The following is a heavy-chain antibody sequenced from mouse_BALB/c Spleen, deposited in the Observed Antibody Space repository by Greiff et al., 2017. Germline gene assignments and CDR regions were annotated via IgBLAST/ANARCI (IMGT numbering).Heavy chain of an antibody. D-gene: IGHD2-2*01. CDR1: GYSFTSYW. V-gene: IGHV1-5*01. CDR2: IYPGNSDT. J-gene: IGHJ3*01. Sequence: EVQLQQSGPELVKPGALVKISCKASGYSFTSYWMHWVKQRPGQGLEWIGAIYPGNSDTSYNQKFKGKAKLTAVTSASTAYMELSSLTNEDSAVYYCTRIYYGYDLFAYWGQGTLVTVSA. CDR3: TRIYYGYDLFAY.